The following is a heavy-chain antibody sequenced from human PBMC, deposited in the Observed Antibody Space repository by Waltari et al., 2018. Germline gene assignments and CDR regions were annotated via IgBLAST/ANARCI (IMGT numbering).Heavy chain of an antibody. CDR1: GLLFSSYA. Sequence: EVRLLEAGGGLVQPGGSLRLSFAASGLLFSSYAMGWIRQAPGKGVEWVASLSGSGAITYYPDSLKGRITISRDNSKNTLYLLINSLRAEDTAVYYCAKWDYGFDDWGQGTLVTVAS. CDR3: AKWDYGFDD. J-gene: IGHJ4*02. V-gene: IGHV3-23*01. CDR2: LSGSGAIT. D-gene: IGHD4-17*01.